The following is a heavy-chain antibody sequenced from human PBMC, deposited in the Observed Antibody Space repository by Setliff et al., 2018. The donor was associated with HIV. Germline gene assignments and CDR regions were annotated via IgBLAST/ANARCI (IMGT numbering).Heavy chain of an antibody. Sequence: GESLKISCKGSGYSFTNYWIGWVRQMPGKGLEWMGIIYPSDSNTAYSPSFQGQVTISADKSISTAYLQWSSLKASDTAMYYCARRSQNYYYMDVWGKGTTVTVSS. J-gene: IGHJ6*03. CDR3: ARRSQNYYYMDV. V-gene: IGHV5-51*01. CDR2: IYPSDSNT. CDR1: GYSFTNYW.